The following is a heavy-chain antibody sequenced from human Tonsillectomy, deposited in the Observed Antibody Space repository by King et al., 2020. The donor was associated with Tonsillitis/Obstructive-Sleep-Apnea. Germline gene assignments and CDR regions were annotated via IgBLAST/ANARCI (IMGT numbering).Heavy chain of an antibody. Sequence: VQLVESGGGLVQPGRSLRLSCTVSGFTFGDYAMSWVRQAPGKGREGVGFIRSHFYDVTTEYAASVKDRFTISRDDSKSIAYLQMNSLKTEDTALYYCTRDARCRYYYMDVWGKGTTVTVSS. CDR2: IRSHFYDVTT. CDR1: GFTFGDYA. J-gene: IGHJ6*03. V-gene: IGHV3-49*04. CDR3: TRDARCRYYYMDV. D-gene: IGHD6-6*01.